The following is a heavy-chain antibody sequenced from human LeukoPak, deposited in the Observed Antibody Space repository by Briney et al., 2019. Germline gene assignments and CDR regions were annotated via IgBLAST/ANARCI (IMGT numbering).Heavy chain of an antibody. Sequence: SETLSLTCAVYGGSFSGYYWSWIRQPPGKGLEWIGEINHSGSTNYNPSLKSRVTISLDTSKNQFSLQLSSVTAADTALYYCARDIVLMVYAIRSSYFDYWGQGTLVTVSS. CDR1: GGSFSGYY. V-gene: IGHV4-34*01. D-gene: IGHD2-8*01. J-gene: IGHJ4*02. CDR2: INHSGST. CDR3: ARDIVLMVYAIRSSYFDY.